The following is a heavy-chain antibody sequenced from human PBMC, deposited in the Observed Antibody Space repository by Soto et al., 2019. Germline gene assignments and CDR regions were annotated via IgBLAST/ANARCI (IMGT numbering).Heavy chain of an antibody. D-gene: IGHD5-12*01. CDR1: GFTFSSYG. J-gene: IGHJ6*02. Sequence: QVQLVESGGGVVQPGRSLRLSCAASGFTFSSYGMHWVRQAPGKGLEWVAVISYDGSNKYYADSVKGRFTISRDNSKNTLYLQMNSLRAEDTAVYYCAKDRVVAMINFCGMDVWGQGTTVTVSS. CDR2: ISYDGSNK. V-gene: IGHV3-30*18. CDR3: AKDRVVAMINFCGMDV.